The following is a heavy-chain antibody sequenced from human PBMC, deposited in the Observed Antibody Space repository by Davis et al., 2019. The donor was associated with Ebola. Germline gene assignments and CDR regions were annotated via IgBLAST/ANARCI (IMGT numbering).Heavy chain of an antibody. CDR3: ARDTYSSGGREEIGY. V-gene: IGHV3-33*01. J-gene: IGHJ4*02. D-gene: IGHD6-19*01. CDR2: IWYDGSNK. Sequence: PGGSLRLSCAASGFTFSSYGMHWVRQAPGKGLEWVAVIWYDGSNKYYADSVKGRFTISRDNSKNTLYLQMNSLRAEDTAVYYCARDTYSSGGREEIGYWGQGTLVTVSS. CDR1: GFTFSSYG.